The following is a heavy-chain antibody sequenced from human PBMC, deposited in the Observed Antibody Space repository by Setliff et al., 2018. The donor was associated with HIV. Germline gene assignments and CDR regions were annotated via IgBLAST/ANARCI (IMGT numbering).Heavy chain of an antibody. Sequence: SETLSLTCAVSGVSITSATYYWSWIRHSPGKGLEWIGYIDYSGSAFYNPSLKSRLTISRDTSKNQFSLRMKSVTAADTAVYYCAREGKTALVTKYFDYWVQGTLVTVSS. V-gene: IGHV4-31*11. CDR1: GVSITSATYY. D-gene: IGHD5-18*01. CDR3: AREGKTALVTKYFDY. J-gene: IGHJ4*02. CDR2: IDYSGSA.